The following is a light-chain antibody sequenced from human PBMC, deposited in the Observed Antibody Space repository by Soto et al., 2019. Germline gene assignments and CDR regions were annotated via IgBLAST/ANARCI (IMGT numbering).Light chain of an antibody. Sequence: EIVLTQSPATLSLSPGQRATLSCRASQTVRSSYLAWYQQKPGQAPRLLIYGASSRATGTPDRFNGGGSGTDFTLTISRLEPEDFAVYYCQQYGSSPPITFGQGTRLEIK. V-gene: IGKV3-20*01. CDR1: QTVRSSY. J-gene: IGKJ5*01. CDR3: QQYGSSPPIT. CDR2: GAS.